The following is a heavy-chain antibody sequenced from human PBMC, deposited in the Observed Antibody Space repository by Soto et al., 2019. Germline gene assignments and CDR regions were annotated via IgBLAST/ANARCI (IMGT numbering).Heavy chain of an antibody. V-gene: IGHV3-30*18. D-gene: IGHD6-19*01. CDR1: GFTFSSYG. Sequence: QVQLVESGGGVVQPGRSLRLSCAASGFTFSSYGMHWVRQAPGKGLEWVAVISYDGSNKYYEDTVKGRFTISRDNSKNTMYLQMNSLRAEDTGVYYRAKKRGTAVAGTGYYYYGMDFWGQGTTVTVSS. CDR3: AKKRGTAVAGTGYYYYGMDF. J-gene: IGHJ6*02. CDR2: ISYDGSNK.